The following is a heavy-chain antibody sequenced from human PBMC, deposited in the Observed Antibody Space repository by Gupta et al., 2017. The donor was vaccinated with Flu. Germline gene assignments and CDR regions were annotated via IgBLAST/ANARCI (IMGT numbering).Heavy chain of an antibody. CDR2: THYTSKWNN. Sequence: GDSLFSNNVAWNWIRQSPSRGLEWLGRTHYTSKWNNDYAVSVESRITINPDTSKNQFSLQLTSVTPEDTAVYYCARGQHSAFDIWGQGTEVTVSS. CDR1: GDSLFSNNVA. D-gene: IGHD2-2*01. V-gene: IGHV6-1*01. J-gene: IGHJ3*02. CDR3: ARGQHSAFDI.